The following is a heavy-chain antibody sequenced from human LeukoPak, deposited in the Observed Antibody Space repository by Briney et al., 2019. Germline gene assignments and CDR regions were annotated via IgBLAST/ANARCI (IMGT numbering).Heavy chain of an antibody. CDR1: GGSISSGSYY. CDR2: IYTSGST. D-gene: IGHD3-22*01. CDR3: ARGGSYYDSSGYYGP. Sequence: SETLSLTCTVSGGSISSGSYYWSWIRQPAGKGLEWIGRIYTSGSTNYNPSLKSRVTISVDTSKNQFSLKLSSVTAADTAVYYCARGGSYYDSSGYYGPWGQGTLVTVSS. V-gene: IGHV4-61*02. J-gene: IGHJ5*02.